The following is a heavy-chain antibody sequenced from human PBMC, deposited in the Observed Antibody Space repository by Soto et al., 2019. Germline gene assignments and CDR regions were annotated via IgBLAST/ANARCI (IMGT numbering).Heavy chain of an antibody. CDR3: VRGGIAGNWFDP. Sequence: SETLSLTCTVSGGSITSGGYYWSWIRQHPGKGLEWIAYIFHSGSTDYNPSLKSRVSISVDTSKNQFSLKLTFVTAADTAVYYCVRGGIAGNWFDPWGQGTLVTVS. V-gene: IGHV4-31*03. CDR1: GGSITSGGYY. D-gene: IGHD6-13*01. J-gene: IGHJ5*02. CDR2: IFHSGST.